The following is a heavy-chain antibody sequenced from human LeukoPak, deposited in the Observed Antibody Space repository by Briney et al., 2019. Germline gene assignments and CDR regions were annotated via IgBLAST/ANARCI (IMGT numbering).Heavy chain of an antibody. D-gene: IGHD3-22*01. Sequence: GGSVRLSCAASGLTLSSNYMSWVRQAPGRGGEGLAVIYSGGSTYYADSVKGRFTISRDNSKNTLLHKMNSQRAVDTTVYYCAKEPGVYYASSAYIMKYVWDFDNWGQGTMVTVSS. CDR2: IYSGGST. CDR1: GLTLSSNY. CDR3: AKEPGVYYASSAYIMKYVWDFDN. V-gene: IGHV3-53*01. J-gene: IGHJ3*02.